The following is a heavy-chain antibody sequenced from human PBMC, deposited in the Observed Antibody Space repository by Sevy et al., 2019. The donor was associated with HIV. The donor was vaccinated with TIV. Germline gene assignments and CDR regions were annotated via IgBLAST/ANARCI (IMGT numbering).Heavy chain of an antibody. D-gene: IGHD1-7*01. CDR3: AKPLIWNYVYNYYYGMDV. CDR1: GFTFSSYA. Sequence: GGSRRLSCAASGFTFSSYAMSWVRQTPGKGLEWVLAISGSGGSTYYADSVKGRFTISRDNSKNTLYLQMNSLRAEDTAVYYCAKPLIWNYVYNYYYGMDVWGQGTTVTVSS. J-gene: IGHJ6*02. V-gene: IGHV3-23*01. CDR2: ISGSGGST.